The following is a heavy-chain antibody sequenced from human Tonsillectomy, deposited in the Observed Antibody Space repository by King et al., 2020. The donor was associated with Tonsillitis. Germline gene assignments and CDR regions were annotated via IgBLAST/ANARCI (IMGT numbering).Heavy chain of an antibody. CDR1: GFAFSGSA. Sequence: VQLVESGGGLVQPGGSLKLSCAASGFAFSGSATFWVRQASGKGLEWVGRIRDKANRYATAYSGSVKGGFIFSRDDSKNTAYLQMNSLKTDDTAVYYCIRHPVTSVTTGGDYYYYGLDVWGQGTTVTVSS. D-gene: IGHD4-17*01. V-gene: IGHV3-73*02. J-gene: IGHJ6*02. CDR3: IRHPVTSVTTGGDYYYYGLDV. CDR2: IRDKANRYAT.